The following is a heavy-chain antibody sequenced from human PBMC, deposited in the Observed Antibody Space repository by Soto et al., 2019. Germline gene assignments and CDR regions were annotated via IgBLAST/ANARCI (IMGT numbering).Heavy chain of an antibody. CDR2: VTSGGST. J-gene: IGHJ4*02. Sequence: EVQLLESGGGLVQPGGSLRLSCAASGFTISSYAMSWVRQAPGKGLEWVSAVTSGGSTYYAESVKGRFTNSRDNSKNTLYLQMNSLRAEDTAVYYCAREGRSLLPLFDYWGQGTLVTVSS. D-gene: IGHD2-21*01. CDR1: GFTISSYA. V-gene: IGHV3-23*01. CDR3: AREGRSLLPLFDY.